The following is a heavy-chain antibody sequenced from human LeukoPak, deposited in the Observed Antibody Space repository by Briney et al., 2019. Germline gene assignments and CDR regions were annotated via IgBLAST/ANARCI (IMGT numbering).Heavy chain of an antibody. J-gene: IGHJ4*02. CDR2: ISSGSSFI. Sequence: GGSLRLSCAASGFTVSSNYMSWVRQAPGKGLEWVSSISSGSSFIYYADSVKGRFTISRDNAKNSLYLQMNSLRAEDTAVYYCASSSSYDYWGRGTLVTVSS. CDR1: GFTVSSNY. D-gene: IGHD6-6*01. V-gene: IGHV3-21*01. CDR3: ASSSSYDY.